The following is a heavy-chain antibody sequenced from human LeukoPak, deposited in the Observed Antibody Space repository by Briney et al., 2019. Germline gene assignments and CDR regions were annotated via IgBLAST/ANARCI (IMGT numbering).Heavy chain of an antibody. CDR3: ARDPGRVRGVLGFDY. D-gene: IGHD3-10*01. CDR1: GFTSSSYW. V-gene: IGHV3-7*01. J-gene: IGHJ4*02. CDR2: IKQDGSEI. Sequence: GGSLRLSCAASGFTSSSYWMTWVRQAPGKGLEWVANIKQDGSEIYYVDSVKGRFTISRDNAKNSLYLQMNSLRAEDTAVYCCARDPGRVRGVLGFDYWGQGIPVTVSS.